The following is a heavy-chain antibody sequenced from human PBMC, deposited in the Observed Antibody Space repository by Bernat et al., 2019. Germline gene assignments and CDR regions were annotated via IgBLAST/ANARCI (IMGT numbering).Heavy chain of an antibody. Sequence: QVQLVESGGGVVQPGRSLRLSCAASGFTFSSYAMHWVRQAPGKGLEWVAVISYDGSNKYYADSVKGRFTISRDNSKNTLYLQMNSLRAEDTAVYYCARDLGQQLVRDAFDIWGPGKMVPVSS. D-gene: IGHD6-13*01. CDR2: ISYDGSNK. CDR3: ARDLGQQLVRDAFDI. J-gene: IGHJ3*02. V-gene: IGHV3-30-3*01. CDR1: GFTFSSYA.